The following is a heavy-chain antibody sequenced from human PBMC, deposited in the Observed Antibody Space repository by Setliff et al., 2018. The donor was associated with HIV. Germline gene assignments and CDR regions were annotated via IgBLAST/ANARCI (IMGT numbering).Heavy chain of an antibody. CDR3: AREYHTAAAGTRVANYFDY. Sequence: GASVKVSCKASGYTFTSNFMHWVRQAPGQGLEWMGIINPTDDTTTYAQNFEGRVTMTRDTSTSTVFMELSSLRSEDTAMYYCAREYHTAAAGTRVANYFDYWGQGTVVTVS. D-gene: IGHD6-13*01. CDR2: INPTDDTT. CDR1: GYTFTSNF. V-gene: IGHV1-46*01. J-gene: IGHJ4*02.